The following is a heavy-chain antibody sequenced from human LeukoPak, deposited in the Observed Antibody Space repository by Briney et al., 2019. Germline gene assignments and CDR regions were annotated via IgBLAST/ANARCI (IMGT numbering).Heavy chain of an antibody. CDR3: ARARSSYYYGSGSGY. CDR1: GYTFTSYG. D-gene: IGHD3-10*01. CDR2: ISAYNGNT. J-gene: IGHJ4*02. V-gene: IGHV1-18*01. Sequence: GASVKVSCKASGYTFTSYGISWVRQAPGQGLEWMGWISAYNGNTNYAQKFQGRVTMTRDTSISTTYMELSRLRSDDTAVYYCARARSSYYYGSGSGYWGQGTLVTVSS.